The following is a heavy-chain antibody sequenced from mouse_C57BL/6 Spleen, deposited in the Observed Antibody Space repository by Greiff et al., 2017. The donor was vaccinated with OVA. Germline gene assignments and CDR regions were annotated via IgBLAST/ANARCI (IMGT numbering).Heavy chain of an antibody. CDR1: GYTFTDYK. J-gene: IGHJ4*01. D-gene: IGHD1-1*02. CDR3: LHYVYYMDY. Sequence: QVQLQQSGPELVRPGASVTLSCKASGYTFTDYKMHWVKQRHVNGLEWIGAINPKTGGTAYNQKFKGKATLTVDKSSSTAYMQLHSLTSEDSAVYYCLHYVYYMDYWGQGTSVTVSS. CDR2: INPKTGGT. V-gene: IGHV1-15*01.